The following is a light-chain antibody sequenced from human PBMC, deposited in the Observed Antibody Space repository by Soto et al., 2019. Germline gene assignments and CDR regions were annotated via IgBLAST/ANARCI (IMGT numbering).Light chain of an antibody. CDR2: WAS. CDR3: QHYYTTPLT. J-gene: IGKJ4*01. CDR1: QTVLYSSNNKNY. Sequence: DIVMTQSPDSLAVSLGERATINCKSSQTVLYSSNNKNYLAWYQQKPGQPPKLLIYWASTRESGVTDRFSGSGSGTDFTLTISSLHAEDVAGYYCQHYYTTPLTFGGGTKVEIK. V-gene: IGKV4-1*01.